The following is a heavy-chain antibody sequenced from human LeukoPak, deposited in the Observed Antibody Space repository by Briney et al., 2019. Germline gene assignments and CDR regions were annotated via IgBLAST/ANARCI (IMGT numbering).Heavy chain of an antibody. V-gene: IGHV4-34*12. CDR3: ARVVEGWLKYYYYMDV. J-gene: IGHJ6*03. CDR2: FIPSGST. D-gene: IGHD6-19*01. Sequence: SETLSLTCAVYGGSFSGNFCNWIRQPPGKGLEWIGAFIPSGSTNDNPSLKSRISISVDTSKNDFSLNLSSVTAADTAVFYCARVVEGWLKYYYYMDVWGKGTTVTVSS. CDR1: GGSFSGNF.